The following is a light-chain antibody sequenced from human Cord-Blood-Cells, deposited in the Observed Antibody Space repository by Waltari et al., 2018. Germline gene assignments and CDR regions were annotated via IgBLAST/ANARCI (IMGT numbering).Light chain of an antibody. V-gene: IGKV3-11*01. CDR1: QGVSSY. CDR3: QQRSNWPPIT. Sequence: IVLTQSPATLTLSPGERATLSCRASQGVSSYLAWYQQKPGQAPTLLIYYASNSATGIPARLSGSGSGTDFTLTIISLEPEDVAVYYCQQRSNWPPITFGQGTRLEIK. J-gene: IGKJ5*01. CDR2: YAS.